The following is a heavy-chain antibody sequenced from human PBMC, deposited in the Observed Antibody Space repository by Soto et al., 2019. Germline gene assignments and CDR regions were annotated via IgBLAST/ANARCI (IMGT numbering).Heavy chain of an antibody. V-gene: IGHV4-31*03. Sequence: QVQLQESGPGLVKPSQTLSLTCTVSGGSITSGGYYWNWIRQHPGKGLEWIGFIYLSGGTYFNPSRRIRVTISADASKNQFTLKVTSVTAADTAVYYCARSRGYYAFDIWGQGTMVTVSS. J-gene: IGHJ3*02. CDR2: IYLSGGT. CDR1: GGSITSGGYY. D-gene: IGHD6-25*01. CDR3: ARSRGYYAFDI.